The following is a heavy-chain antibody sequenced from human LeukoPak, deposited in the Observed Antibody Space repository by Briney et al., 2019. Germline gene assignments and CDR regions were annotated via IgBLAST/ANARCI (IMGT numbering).Heavy chain of an antibody. CDR2: INPNSGGT. D-gene: IGHD6-19*01. J-gene: IGHJ6*03. V-gene: IGHV1-2*06. Sequence: GASVKVSCKASEYTFTGYYMHWVRQAPGQGLEWMGRINPNSGGTNYAQKFQGRVTMTRDTSISTAYMELSRLRSDDTAVYYCARGMGDGSGWPYYYYYYMDVWGKGTTVTVSS. CDR1: EYTFTGYY. CDR3: ARGMGDGSGWPYYYYYYMDV.